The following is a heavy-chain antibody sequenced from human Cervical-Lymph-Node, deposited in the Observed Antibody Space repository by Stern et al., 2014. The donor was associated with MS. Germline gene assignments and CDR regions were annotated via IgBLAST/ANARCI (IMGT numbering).Heavy chain of an antibody. CDR1: GFTFSSYG. CDR3: SYSSSSHYYYGMDV. J-gene: IGHJ6*02. D-gene: IGHD6-6*01. Sequence: VQLEESGGGVVQPGRSLRLSCAASGFTFSSYGMHWVRQAPGKGLEWVAVISYDGSNKYYADSVKGRFTISRDNSKNTLYLQMNSLRAEDTAVYYCSYSSSSHYYYGMDVWGQGTTVTVSS. V-gene: IGHV3-30*03. CDR2: ISYDGSNK.